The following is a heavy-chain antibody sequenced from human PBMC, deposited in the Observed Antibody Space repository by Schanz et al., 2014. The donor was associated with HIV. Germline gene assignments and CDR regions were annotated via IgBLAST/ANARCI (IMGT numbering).Heavy chain of an antibody. CDR2: ISYEGSKR. CDR1: GITLSGYG. CDR3: AKVARWDYYNMDV. Sequence: QVQLVESGGGVVQPGRSQRLSCAASGITLSGYGMHWVRQAPGKGLEWVTLISYEGSKRYYADSVKGRFTVSRDNSKNTLYLQMNSLRAEDTAVYHCAKVARWDYYNMDVWGQGTTVTVSS. J-gene: IGHJ6*02. V-gene: IGHV3-30*19.